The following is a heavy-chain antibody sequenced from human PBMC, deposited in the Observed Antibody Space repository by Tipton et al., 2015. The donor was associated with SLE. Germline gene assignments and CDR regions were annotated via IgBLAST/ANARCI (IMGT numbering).Heavy chain of an antibody. CDR3: ARPVEMATIEYYYYYGMDV. CDR2: ISSSGSTI. CDR1: GFTFSSYE. J-gene: IGHJ6*02. D-gene: IGHD5-24*01. V-gene: IGHV3-48*03. Sequence: SLRLSCAASGFTFSSYEMNWVRQAPGKGLEWVSYISSSGSTIYYADSVKGRFTISRDNAKNSLYLQMNSLRAEDTAVYYCARPVEMATIEYYYYYGMDVWGQGP.